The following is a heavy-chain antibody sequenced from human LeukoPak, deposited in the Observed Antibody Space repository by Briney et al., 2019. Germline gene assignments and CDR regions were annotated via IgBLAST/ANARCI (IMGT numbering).Heavy chain of an antibody. CDR2: INPNSGGT. CDR3: ARDPFAMIVVVSGMDV. D-gene: IGHD3-22*01. V-gene: IGHV1-2*02. J-gene: IGHJ6*02. CDR1: GCTFTGYY. Sequence: GASVKVSCKASGCTFTGYYMHWVRQAPGQGLEWMGWINPNSGGTNYAQKFQGRVTMTRDTSISTAYMELSRLRSDDTAVYYCARDPFAMIVVVSGMDVWGQGTTVTVSS.